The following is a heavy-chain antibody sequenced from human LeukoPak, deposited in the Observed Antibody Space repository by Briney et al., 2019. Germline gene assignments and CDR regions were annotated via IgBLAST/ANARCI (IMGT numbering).Heavy chain of an antibody. D-gene: IGHD2-2*02. CDR2: IATSSSSI. J-gene: IGHJ4*02. V-gene: IGHV3-48*01. Sequence: GRSLRLSCVASGLTFSSYSMNWVRQAPGKGLEWVAYIATSSSSIYYADSVKGRFTISRDNAKNSLYLQMNSLRAEDTAVYYCASKGGATAAIVGFDYWGQGTLVTVSS. CDR1: GLTFSSYS. CDR3: ASKGGATAAIVGFDY.